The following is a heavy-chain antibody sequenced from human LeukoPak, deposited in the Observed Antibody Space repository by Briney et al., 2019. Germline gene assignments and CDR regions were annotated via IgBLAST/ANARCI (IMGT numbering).Heavy chain of an antibody. J-gene: IGHJ4*02. CDR3: ARYNWNDGLDY. Sequence: ASVKVSCKASGYTFINYAINWGRQAPGQRPEWAGWINAVNGNTKYSQKFQGRVTITRNTSISTAYMELSSLRSEDTAVYYCARYNWNDGLDYWGQGTLVTVSS. V-gene: IGHV1-3*01. D-gene: IGHD1-1*01. CDR2: INAVNGNT. CDR1: GYTFINYA.